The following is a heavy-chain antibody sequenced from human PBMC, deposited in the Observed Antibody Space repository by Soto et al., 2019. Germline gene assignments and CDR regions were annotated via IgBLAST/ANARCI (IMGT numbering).Heavy chain of an antibody. CDR3: AVTRGGAHPHDI. V-gene: IGHV4-59*01. Sequence: SETLSLTCNSSGGPLSSFYYSWVRQAPGKGLEWIGYIYYTGSTNYNPSLKSRVTMSVDTSKNQFSLKLTSVTAADTAVYFCAVTRGGAHPHDIWGQGTMVTVSS. CDR1: GGPLSSFY. J-gene: IGHJ3*02. D-gene: IGHD2-21*02. CDR2: IYYTGST.